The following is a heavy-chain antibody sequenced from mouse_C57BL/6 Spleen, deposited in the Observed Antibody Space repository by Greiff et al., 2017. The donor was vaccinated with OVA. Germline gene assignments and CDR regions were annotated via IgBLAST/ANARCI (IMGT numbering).Heavy chain of an antibody. D-gene: IGHD1-3*01. J-gene: IGHJ4*01. CDR2: IRNKANGYTT. V-gene: IGHV7-3*01. CDR3: ARVGYINHYYALYY. CDR1: GFTFTDYY. Sequence: EVHLVESGGGLVQPGGSLSLSCAASGFTFTDYYMSWVRQPPGKALEWLGFIRNKANGYTTEYSASVKGRFTISRDNSQSILYLQMNALRAEDSATYYCARVGYINHYYALYYWGQGASVTVSS.